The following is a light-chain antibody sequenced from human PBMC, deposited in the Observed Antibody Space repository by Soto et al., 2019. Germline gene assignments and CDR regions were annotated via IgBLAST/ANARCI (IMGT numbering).Light chain of an antibody. V-gene: IGKV3-20*01. CDR1: ESVSSSY. CDR2: AAS. CDR3: QLYSSSLRA. J-gene: IGKJ1*01. Sequence: IVMTQSPATLSVSPGQRATLSCRSSESVSSSYLAWYQQKPGQAPRLLIYAASSRATDIPDRFSGSGSGTDFTLTISRLEPEDVAVYHCQLYSSSLRAFGQGTKVDIK.